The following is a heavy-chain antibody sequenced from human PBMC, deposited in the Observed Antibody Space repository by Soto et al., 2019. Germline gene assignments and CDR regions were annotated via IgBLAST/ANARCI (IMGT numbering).Heavy chain of an antibody. V-gene: IGHV1-69*13. CDR3: ATQSSGWYYFDY. Sequence: SVKVSCKASGGTFSSYAIGWVRQAPGQGLEWMGGIIPIFGTANYAQKFQGRVTITADESTSTAYMELSSLRSEDTAVYYCATQSSGWYYFDYWGQGPLVTVSS. CDR2: IIPIFGTA. J-gene: IGHJ4*02. CDR1: GGTFSSYA. D-gene: IGHD6-19*01.